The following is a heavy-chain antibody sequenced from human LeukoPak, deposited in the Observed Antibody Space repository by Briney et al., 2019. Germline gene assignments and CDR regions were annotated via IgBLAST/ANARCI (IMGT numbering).Heavy chain of an antibody. Sequence: GGSLRLSCAASGFTVSSSHMSWVRQAPGKGLEWVSAIYSDGSVSYADSVKGRFTISRDNSKNTLYLQINSLRVEDTAVYYCATWGSGMSVQWGQGTLVTVSS. J-gene: IGHJ4*02. V-gene: IGHV3-53*01. CDR3: ATWGSGMSVQ. CDR1: GFTVSSSH. D-gene: IGHD3-16*01. CDR2: IYSDGSV.